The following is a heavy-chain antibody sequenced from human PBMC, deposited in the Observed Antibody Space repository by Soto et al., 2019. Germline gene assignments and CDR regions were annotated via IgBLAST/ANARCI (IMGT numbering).Heavy chain of an antibody. V-gene: IGHV1-69*13. D-gene: IGHD2-2*01. CDR2: IIPIFGTA. J-gene: IGHJ6*02. CDR1: GGTFSSYA. Sequence: ASVKVSCKASGGTFSSYAISWVRQAPGQGLEWMGGIIPIFGTANYAQKFQGRVTMTADESTSTAYMELSSLRSEDTAVYYCARVGQVALDIVVVPAATLDYYGMDVWGQGTTVTVSS. CDR3: ARVGQVALDIVVVPAATLDYYGMDV.